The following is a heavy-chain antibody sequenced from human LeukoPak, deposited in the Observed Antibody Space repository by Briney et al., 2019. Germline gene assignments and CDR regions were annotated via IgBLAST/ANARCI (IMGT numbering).Heavy chain of an antibody. CDR2: IRYDGSNK. Sequence: PGGSLRLSCAASGFTFSSYGMHWVRQAPGKGLEWVAFIRYDGSNKYYADSVKGRFTISRDNSKNTLYLQMNSLRAEDTAEYYCAKDGLFWKQARSHFDYWGQGTLVTVSS. V-gene: IGHV3-30*02. CDR3: AKDGLFWKQARSHFDY. CDR1: GFTFSSYG. J-gene: IGHJ4*02. D-gene: IGHD3-3*01.